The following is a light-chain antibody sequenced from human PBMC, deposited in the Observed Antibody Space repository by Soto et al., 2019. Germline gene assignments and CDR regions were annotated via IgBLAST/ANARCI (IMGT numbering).Light chain of an antibody. CDR1: SSEVDAYNY. CDR3: SSYTSGSTWV. J-gene: IGLJ3*02. V-gene: IGLV2-14*01. CDR2: EVS. Sequence: QSALTQPASVSGSPGQSITISCTGTSSEVDAYNYVSWYQQHPGKAPKLMIYEVSNRPSGVSNRFSGSKSGNTASLTISGLQAEDEGDYYCSSYTSGSTWVFGGGTKLTVL.